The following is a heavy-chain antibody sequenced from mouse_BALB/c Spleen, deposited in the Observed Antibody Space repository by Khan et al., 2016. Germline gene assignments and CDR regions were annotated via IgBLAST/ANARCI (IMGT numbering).Heavy chain of an antibody. J-gene: IGHJ3*01. CDR1: GYTFTSYV. CDR3: VSTYGYGSGAWFAF. Sequence: VQLKQSGPELVKPGASVKLSCKASGYTFTSYVMHWVKQKPGQGLEWIGYINPYNEGTKFNEKLKGKATLTSDKSSSTAYMELSSLTFEESAVYSCVSTYGYGSGAWFAFWGQGTLVTVSA. V-gene: IGHV1S136*01. CDR2: INPYNEGT. D-gene: IGHD1-1*01.